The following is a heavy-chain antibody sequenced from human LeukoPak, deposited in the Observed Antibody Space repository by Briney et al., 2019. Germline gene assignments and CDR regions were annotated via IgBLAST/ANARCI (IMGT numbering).Heavy chain of an antibody. CDR1: GFTFSSSA. CDR3: AAKDIVVVPAAMVDY. V-gene: IGHV3-23*01. D-gene: IGHD2-2*01. Sequence: GGSLRLSCAASGFTFSSSAMSWVRQAPGKGLEWVSAISGSGGSTYYADSVKGRFTISRDNSKNTLYLQMNSLRAEDTAVYYCAAKDIVVVPAAMVDYWGQGTLVTVSS. CDR2: ISGSGGST. J-gene: IGHJ4*02.